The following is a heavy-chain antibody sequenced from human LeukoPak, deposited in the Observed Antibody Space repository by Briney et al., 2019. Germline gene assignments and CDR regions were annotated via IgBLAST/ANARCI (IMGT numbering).Heavy chain of an antibody. Sequence: GGSLRLSCAASGFTFSSYAIHWVRQAPGKGLEWVAVVSFDESNKYYADSVKGRFTISRDNSKSTLYLQMNSLRAEDTAVYYCARRAGAYSHPYDYWGQGTLVTVSS. D-gene: IGHD4/OR15-4a*01. V-gene: IGHV3-30*04. CDR1: GFTFSSYA. J-gene: IGHJ4*02. CDR2: VSFDESNK. CDR3: ARRAGAYSHPYDY.